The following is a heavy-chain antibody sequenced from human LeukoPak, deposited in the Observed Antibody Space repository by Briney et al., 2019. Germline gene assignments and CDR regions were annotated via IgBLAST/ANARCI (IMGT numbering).Heavy chain of an antibody. Sequence: ASVKVSCKPSGYTFTGHYIHWVRQAPGQGPEWMGWINPNSGGTNYAQKFQGRVTMTRDTSISTAYMELSSLTSDDTAVHYCTRGDCGGDCLIIDYWGQGTLVTVSS. V-gene: IGHV1-2*02. J-gene: IGHJ4*02. CDR1: GYTFTGHY. CDR3: TRGDCGGDCLIIDY. D-gene: IGHD2-21*02. CDR2: INPNSGGT.